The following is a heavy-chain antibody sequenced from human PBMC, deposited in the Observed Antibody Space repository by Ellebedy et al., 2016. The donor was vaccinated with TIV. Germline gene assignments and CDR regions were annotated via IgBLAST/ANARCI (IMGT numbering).Heavy chain of an antibody. CDR1: GYTFTSYG. Sequence: ASVKVSXXASGYTFTSYGISWVRQAPGQGLEWMGWISAYNGNTNYAQKFQGRVTITRDTSASTAYMELSSLRSEDTAVYYCARVAYYGSGSHQGYFDYWGQGTLVTVSS. J-gene: IGHJ4*02. CDR3: ARVAYYGSGSHQGYFDY. D-gene: IGHD3-10*01. CDR2: ISAYNGNT. V-gene: IGHV1-18*01.